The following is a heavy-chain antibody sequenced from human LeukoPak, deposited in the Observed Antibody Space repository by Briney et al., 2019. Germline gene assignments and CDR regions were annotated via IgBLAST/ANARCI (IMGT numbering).Heavy chain of an antibody. Sequence: PSETLSLTCTVSVGSISSYYWSWIRQPPGKGLEWIGYIYTSGSTNYNPSLKSRVTISVDTSKNQFSLKLSSVTAADTAVYYCARGIASHSYYMDVWGKGTTVTVSS. J-gene: IGHJ6*03. D-gene: IGHD6-13*01. CDR2: IYTSGST. CDR3: ARGIASHSYYMDV. V-gene: IGHV4-4*09. CDR1: VGSISSYY.